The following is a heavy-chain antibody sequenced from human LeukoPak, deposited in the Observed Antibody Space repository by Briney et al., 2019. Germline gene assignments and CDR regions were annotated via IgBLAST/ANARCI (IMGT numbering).Heavy chain of an antibody. CDR1: GDSISNYY. D-gene: IGHD5-24*01. J-gene: IGHJ3*02. Sequence: SETLSLTCTVSGDSISNYYWSWIRQPAGKGLEWIGRIYTSGSTNYDPSLKSRVTMSVDTSKNQFSLKLSSVTAADTAVYYCATALGRRDLDAFDIWGQGTMVTVSS. CDR2: IYTSGST. V-gene: IGHV4-4*07. CDR3: ATALGRRDLDAFDI.